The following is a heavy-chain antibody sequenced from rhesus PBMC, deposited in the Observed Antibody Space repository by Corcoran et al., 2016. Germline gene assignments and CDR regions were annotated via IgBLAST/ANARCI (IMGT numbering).Heavy chain of an antibody. D-gene: IGHD6-13*01. V-gene: IGHV3S16*01. J-gene: IGHJ4*01. Sequence: EVQLVESGGGLVQPGGSLRRSCAASGFPSCSYGMSWVRQAPGKGLGWVSSISSASSYIYYADSVKGRFTISRDNAKNSLSLQMNSLRAEDTAVYYCTRTVSSWPPDNFDYWGQGVLVTVSS. CDR3: TRTVSSWPPDNFDY. CDR1: GFPSCSYG. CDR2: ISSASSYI.